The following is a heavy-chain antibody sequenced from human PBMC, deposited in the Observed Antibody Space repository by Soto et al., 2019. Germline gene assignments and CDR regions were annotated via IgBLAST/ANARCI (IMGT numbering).Heavy chain of an antibody. Sequence: GSLRLSCAASGFTFSSYGMHWVRQAPGKGLEWVAVIWYDGSNKYYADSVKGRFTISRDNSKNTLYLQMNSLRAEDTAVYYCARAGIAVAGPYYFDYWGQGTLVTVSS. CDR2: IWYDGSNK. CDR3: ARAGIAVAGPYYFDY. V-gene: IGHV3-33*01. D-gene: IGHD6-19*01. CDR1: GFTFSSYG. J-gene: IGHJ4*02.